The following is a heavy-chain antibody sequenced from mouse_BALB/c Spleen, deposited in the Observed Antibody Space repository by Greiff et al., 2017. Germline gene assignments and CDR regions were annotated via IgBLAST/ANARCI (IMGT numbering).Heavy chain of an antibody. D-gene: IGHD1-1*01. V-gene: IGHV1-87*01. CDR3: ARRLYYGSSYAMDY. J-gene: IGHJ4*01. CDR2: IYPGDGAT. Sequence: VQLQQSGAELARPGASVKLSCKASGYTFTSYWMQWVKQRPGQGLEWIGAIYPGDGATRYTQKFKGKATLTADKSSSTAYMQLSSLASEDSAVYYCARRLYYGSSYAMDYWGQGTSVTVSS. CDR1: GYTFTSYW.